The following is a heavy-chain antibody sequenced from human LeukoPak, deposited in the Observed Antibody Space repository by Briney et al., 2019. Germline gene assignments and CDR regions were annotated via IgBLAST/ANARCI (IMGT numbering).Heavy chain of an antibody. J-gene: IGHJ4*02. D-gene: IGHD3-22*01. CDR2: IYYSGST. V-gene: IGHV4-59*01. CDR3: ARAKVDSSGYYAPDY. Sequence: PSETLSLTCTVSGGAISRFYLSWIRQPPGKGLDWFGYIYYSGSTNSNPSLKSRVTISVYTSQNQFSLKLSSVTAADTAVYYCARAKVDSSGYYAPDYWGQGTLVTVSS. CDR1: GGAISRFY.